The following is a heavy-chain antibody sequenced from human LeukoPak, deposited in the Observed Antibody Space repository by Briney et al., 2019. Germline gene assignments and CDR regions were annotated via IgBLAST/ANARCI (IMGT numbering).Heavy chain of an antibody. J-gene: IGHJ5*02. CDR2: IYYTGST. Sequence: SETLSLTCTVSGGSISSYYWSWIRQPPGKGLEWIGYIYYTGSTSYKPSLKSRVTMSVDTSKNQSSLNLSSVTAADTAVYYCARGSYSDYGDWFDPWGQGTLVTVSS. D-gene: IGHD5-12*01. CDR3: ARGSYSDYGDWFDP. V-gene: IGHV4-59*01. CDR1: GGSISSYY.